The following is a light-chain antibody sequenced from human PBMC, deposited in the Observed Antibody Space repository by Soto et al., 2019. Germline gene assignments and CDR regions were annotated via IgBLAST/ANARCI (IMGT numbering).Light chain of an antibody. V-gene: IGKV3-20*01. CDR3: QHYGRSRT. J-gene: IGKJ1*01. CDR2: GAS. CDR1: QSVTNNY. Sequence: EVVLTQSPGTLSLSPGEGATLSCRASQSVTNNYLAWYQQRPGLAPRLLIYGASSRATGIPDRFSGSGSGTVFTLTIGRLEPEDFAVYYCQHYGRSRTFGQGTKVDIK.